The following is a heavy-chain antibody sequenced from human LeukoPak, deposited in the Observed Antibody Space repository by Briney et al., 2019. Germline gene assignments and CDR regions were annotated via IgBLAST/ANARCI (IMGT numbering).Heavy chain of an antibody. V-gene: IGHV3-23*01. CDR3: AKDVSITIYYMDV. J-gene: IGHJ6*03. CDR2: ISGSGGST. D-gene: IGHD3-3*01. Sequence: GGSLRLSCAVSGFTFSSYGMSWVRQAPGNGLEWVSAISGSGGSTYYADSVKGRFTISRDNSKNTLYLQMNSLRAEDTAVYYCAKDVSITIYYMDVWGKGTTVTVSS. CDR1: GFTFSSYG.